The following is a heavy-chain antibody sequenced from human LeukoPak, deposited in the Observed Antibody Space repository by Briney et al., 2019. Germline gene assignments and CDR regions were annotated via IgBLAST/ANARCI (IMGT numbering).Heavy chain of an antibody. Sequence: LSLSCAXCGWTLSRYWMSWVRQAPGKGLEWVANIKQDGSEKYYVDSVKGRFTISRDNAKNSLYLQMNSLRAEDTAVYYCATLVATTRFDYWGQGTLATVSS. CDR2: IKQDGSEK. V-gene: IGHV3-7*01. J-gene: IGHJ4*02. D-gene: IGHD5-12*01. CDR3: ATLVATTRFDY. CDR1: GWTLSRYW.